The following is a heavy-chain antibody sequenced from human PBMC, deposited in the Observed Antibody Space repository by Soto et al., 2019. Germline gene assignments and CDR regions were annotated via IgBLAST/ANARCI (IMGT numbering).Heavy chain of an antibody. CDR3: ARHGRPALATDYSNYPPRYYFDY. V-gene: IGHV3-23*01. J-gene: IGHJ4*02. D-gene: IGHD4-4*01. CDR1: GFTFSSYA. CDR2: ISGSGGST. Sequence: GGSLRLSCAASGFTFSSYAMSWVRQAPGKGLEWVSAISGSGGSTYYADSVKGRFTISRDNSKNTLNLQMNSLGAADTAVYYCARHGRPALATDYSNYPPRYYFDYWGQGTLVTVSS.